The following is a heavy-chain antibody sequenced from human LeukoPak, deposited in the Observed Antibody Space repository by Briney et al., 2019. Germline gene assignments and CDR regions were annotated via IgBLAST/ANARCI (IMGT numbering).Heavy chain of an antibody. J-gene: IGHJ4*02. CDR3: ARVRFGDLLVDY. D-gene: IGHD3-10*01. CDR2: INSDGRST. CDR1: GFTFSSYW. V-gene: IGHV3-74*01. Sequence: GGSLRLSCAASGFTFSSYWMHWVRQAPGKGLVWVSRINSDGRSTSYADSVKGRFTISRDNAKNTLHLQMNSLRAEDTAVYYCARVRFGDLLVDYWGQGTLVTVSS.